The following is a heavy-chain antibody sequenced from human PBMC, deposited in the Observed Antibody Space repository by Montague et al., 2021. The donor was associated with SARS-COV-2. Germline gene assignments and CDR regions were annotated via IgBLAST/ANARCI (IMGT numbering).Heavy chain of an antibody. CDR2: INHSGST. CDR1: GGSFSGYY. D-gene: IGHD3-16*02. V-gene: IGHV4-34*01. CDR3: ARGYGDVWGSYRYLHWFDP. J-gene: IGHJ5*02. Sequence: SETLPLTCAVYGGSFSGYYWSWIRQPPGKGLEWIGEINHSGSTNYNPSLKSRVTISVDTSKNQFSLKLSSVTAADTAVYYCARGYGDVWGSYRYLHWFDPWGQGTLVTVSS.